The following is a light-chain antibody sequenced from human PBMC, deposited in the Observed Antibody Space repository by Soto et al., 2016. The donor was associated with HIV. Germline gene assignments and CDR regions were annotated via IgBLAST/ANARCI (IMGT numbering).Light chain of an antibody. CDR1: QSISTH. J-gene: IGKJ5*01. CDR3: QQTYSTSIT. Sequence: DIQMTQSPSSLSAPVGDRVTITCRASQSISTHLNWYQQKPGKAPNLLIYASSSLQSGVPSRFSGSGSGTDFALTISSLQREDFATYYCQQTYSTSITFGQGTRLEIK. CDR2: ASS. V-gene: IGKV1-39*01.